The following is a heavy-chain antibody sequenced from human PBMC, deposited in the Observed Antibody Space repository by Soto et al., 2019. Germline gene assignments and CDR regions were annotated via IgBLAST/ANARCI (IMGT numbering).Heavy chain of an antibody. CDR3: TNDKFSGSYYVRGLTYYFEY. D-gene: IGHD1-26*01. J-gene: IGHJ4*02. CDR1: GLTFSDYW. CDR2: IRQDESEK. V-gene: IGHV3-7*03. Sequence: EVQLVESGGGLVQPGGSLRLSCAVSGLTFSDYWMSWVRQAPGKGLEWVANIRQDESEKNYADSVKGRFTISRDNAKSSVLLQMNSLRAEDTAVYYCTNDKFSGSYYVRGLTYYFEYWGQGTLVTVSS.